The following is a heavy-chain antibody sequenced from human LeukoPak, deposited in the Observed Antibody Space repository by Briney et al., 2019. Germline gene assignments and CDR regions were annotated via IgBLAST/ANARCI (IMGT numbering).Heavy chain of an antibody. D-gene: IGHD6-19*01. CDR1: GGSFSGYY. V-gene: IGHV4-34*01. J-gene: IGHJ4*02. CDR2: INHSGSA. Sequence: PSETLSLTCAVYGGSFSGYYLTWIRQTPGKGLEWIGQINHSGSANYSPSLKSRVDISPYASNNQVSLDLTSVTAADTGVYYCARGTFSRPYTYGWYYFDQWGQGTQVTVSS. CDR3: ARGTFSRPYTYGWYYFDQ.